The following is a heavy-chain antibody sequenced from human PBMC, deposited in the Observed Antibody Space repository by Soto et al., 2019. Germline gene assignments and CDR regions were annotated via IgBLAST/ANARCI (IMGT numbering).Heavy chain of an antibody. V-gene: IGHV1-8*01. CDR3: PRGPIGRISPPYYFDY. D-gene: IGHD1-26*01. CDR1: GYTFTSYD. CDR2: MNPSTGDT. Sequence: QVQLVQSGAEVKKPGASVKVSCKTSGYTFTSYDVNWVRQATGQGLEWMGWMNPSTGDTGYAQKFQGRVTMTTNPSISTAYMELSSLRSEDTAVYYCPRGPIGRISPPYYFDYWGQGTLVTVSS. J-gene: IGHJ4*02.